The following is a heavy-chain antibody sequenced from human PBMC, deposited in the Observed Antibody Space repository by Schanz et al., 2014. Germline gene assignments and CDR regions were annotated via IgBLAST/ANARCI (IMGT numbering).Heavy chain of an antibody. CDR1: GFTFSDYY. J-gene: IGHJ4*02. CDR3: ARVLGGDEGLDQ. D-gene: IGHD4-17*01. V-gene: IGHV3-11*06. CDR2: VGSGRSAYT. Sequence: QVQLVDSGGGLVKPGGSLRLSCAASGFTFSDYYMTWIRQAPGKGLEWVSFVGSGRSAYTEYADSVKGRFTISRDNPKNSLCLQMNSLRAEDTALYYCARVLGGDEGLDQWGQGTLVTVSS.